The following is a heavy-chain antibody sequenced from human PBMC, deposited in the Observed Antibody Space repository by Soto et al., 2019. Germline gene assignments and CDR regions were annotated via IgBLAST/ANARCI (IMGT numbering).Heavy chain of an antibody. D-gene: IGHD6-13*01. V-gene: IGHV3-30-3*01. CDR1: GFTFSSYA. J-gene: IGHJ6*02. CDR2: IPYDGSNK. Sequence: GGSLRLSCVASGFTFSSYAMHWVRQAPGKGLEWVAVIPYDGSNKYYADSVKGRFTISRDNFKNTLSLQMNSLRTEDTAVYYCAKDIATAGKSTIGMDVWGQGTTVTVSS. CDR3: AKDIATAGKSTIGMDV.